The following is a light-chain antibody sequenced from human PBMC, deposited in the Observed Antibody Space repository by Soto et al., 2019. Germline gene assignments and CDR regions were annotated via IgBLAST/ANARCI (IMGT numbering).Light chain of an antibody. J-gene: IGKJ5*01. CDR2: SAS. V-gene: IGKV1-27*01. Sequence: EIQMTQSPSSLSASVGDRVTITCRASQDISGYLAWYQQKPGQDPKLLIYSASTLQSGVPSRFSGSGSGTDFTLTISRLQPEDFATYYCQQFNTAPLTFGQGTRLEIK. CDR1: QDISGY. CDR3: QQFNTAPLT.